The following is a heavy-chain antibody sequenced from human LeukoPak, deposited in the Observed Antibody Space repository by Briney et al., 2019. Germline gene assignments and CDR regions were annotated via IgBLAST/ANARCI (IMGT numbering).Heavy chain of an antibody. J-gene: IGHJ6*03. Sequence: PGGSLRLSCAASGFTVSSNYMSWVRQAPGKGLEWVSVIYSGGSTYYADSVKGRFTISRDNAKNSLYLQMNSQRAEDTAVYYCARAMGDTAMVRYYYYMDVWGKGTTVTVSS. V-gene: IGHV3-66*01. CDR3: ARAMGDTAMVRYYYYMDV. CDR2: IYSGGST. D-gene: IGHD5-18*01. CDR1: GFTVSSNY.